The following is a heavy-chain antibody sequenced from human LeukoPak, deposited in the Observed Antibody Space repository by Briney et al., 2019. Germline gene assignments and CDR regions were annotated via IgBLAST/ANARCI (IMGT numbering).Heavy chain of an antibody. J-gene: IGHJ4*02. CDR2: ISSGGDNT. D-gene: IGHD5-18*01. Sequence: PAGGSLRLSCAASGFTFSSYAMSWVRQAPGKGLEWVSAISSGGDNTYYADSVKGRLTISRDNSKNTLYVQMTSLRAEDTAVYYCAREDATMALSLDYWGQGALVTVSS. CDR3: AREDATMALSLDY. CDR1: GFTFSSYA. V-gene: IGHV3-23*01.